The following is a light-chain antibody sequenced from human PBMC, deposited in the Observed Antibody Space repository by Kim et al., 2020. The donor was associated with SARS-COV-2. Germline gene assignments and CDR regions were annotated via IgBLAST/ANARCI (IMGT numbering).Light chain of an antibody. CDR1: QGSSTY. CDR2: AAS. CDR3: QKSYRIPLT. V-gene: IGKV1-27*01. J-gene: IGKJ5*01. Sequence: DIQMTQSPSTLYASVGDSVSITCRASQGSSTYFNWYQQRSGKAPKLLISAASTLQCGVPSRFSGRRSGTHFTLTITSLQPEDVATYYCQKSYRIPLTFGQGTRLEIK.